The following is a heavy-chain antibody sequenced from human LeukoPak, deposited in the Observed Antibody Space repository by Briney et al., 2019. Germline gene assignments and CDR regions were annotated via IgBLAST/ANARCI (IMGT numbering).Heavy chain of an antibody. V-gene: IGHV3-23*01. CDR2: ISGSGGST. J-gene: IGHJ4*02. D-gene: IGHD3-10*01. Sequence: GGSLRLSCAASGFNFSSYAMSWVRQAPGKGLEWVSDISGSGGSTYYADSVKGRFTISRDNSKNTLYLQMNSLRAEDTAVYYCAKVPFGELLSWYYFDYWGPGTLVTVSS. CDR3: AKVPFGELLSWYYFDY. CDR1: GFNFSSYA.